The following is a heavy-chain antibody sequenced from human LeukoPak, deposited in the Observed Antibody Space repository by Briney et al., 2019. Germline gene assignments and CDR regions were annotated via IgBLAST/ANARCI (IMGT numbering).Heavy chain of an antibody. J-gene: IGHJ4*02. D-gene: IGHD4-17*01. CDR3: ATSWVTTGIEFDF. Sequence: GGSLRLSCAVSGFTFRRYEMNWVRQAPGKGLEWVSFISNSGRTKYYADSVKGRFTISRDNAKNSLYLQMNILRADDTAVYYCATSWVTTGIEFDFWGQGTLVTVSS. V-gene: IGHV3-48*03. CDR2: ISNSGRTK. CDR1: GFTFRRYE.